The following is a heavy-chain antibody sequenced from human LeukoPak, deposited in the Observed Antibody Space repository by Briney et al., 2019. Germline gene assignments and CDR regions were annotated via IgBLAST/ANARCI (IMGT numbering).Heavy chain of an antibody. CDR2: IDGSVK. V-gene: IGHV3-7*01. D-gene: IGHD3-22*01. Sequence: PGGSLRLSCAASGFTFSGYWMSWVRQAPGKGLEWVANIDGSVKHYVDSAKGRFTISRDNAKNSLYLQMNYLRAEDTALYYCATSDDSGGSDWGQGTLVTVSS. J-gene: IGHJ4*02. CDR1: GFTFSGYW. CDR3: ATSDDSGGSD.